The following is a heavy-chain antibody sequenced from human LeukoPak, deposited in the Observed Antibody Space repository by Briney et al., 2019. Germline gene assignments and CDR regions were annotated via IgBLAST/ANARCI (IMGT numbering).Heavy chain of an antibody. V-gene: IGHV3-49*04. CDR2: IRSKAYGGTT. CDR1: GFTFGDYA. Sequence: GRSLRLSCTASGFTFGDYAMSWVRQAPGKGLEWVGFIRSKAYGGTTEYAASVKGRFTTSRDDSKSIAYLQMNSLKTEDTAVYYCMCSSSWDYWGQGTLVTVSS. J-gene: IGHJ4*02. D-gene: IGHD6-13*01. CDR3: MCSSSWDY.